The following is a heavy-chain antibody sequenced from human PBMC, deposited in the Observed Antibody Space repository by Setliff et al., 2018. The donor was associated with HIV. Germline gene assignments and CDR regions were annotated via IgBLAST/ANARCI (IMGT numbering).Heavy chain of an antibody. D-gene: IGHD1-1*01. J-gene: IGHJ4*02. V-gene: IGHV4-38-2*02. CDR3: ARGLGEMGTKIGNYFDY. CDR2: LFHSGNT. Sequence: SETLSLTCIVSGYSISSGYHWAWIRQPPGKGLEWIGSLFHSGNTYYTPSVKSRVIISVDTSKNQFSLKVKSVTAADTAMYYCARGLGEMGTKIGNYFDYWGQGTLVTVSS. CDR1: GYSISSGYH.